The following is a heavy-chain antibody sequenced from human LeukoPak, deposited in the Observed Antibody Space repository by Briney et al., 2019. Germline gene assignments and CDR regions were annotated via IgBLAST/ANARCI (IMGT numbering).Heavy chain of an antibody. V-gene: IGHV3-74*01. CDR1: GFTFSTYW. CDR3: AKKLVDGSFWYVVDY. J-gene: IGHJ4*02. D-gene: IGHD6-13*01. Sequence: GGSLRLSCAASGFTFSTYWMHWVRQAPGKGLVWVSRINGDGSSTSYADSVKGRFTISRDNSKNTLYLQMNSLRAEDTAVYYCAKKLVDGSFWYVVDYWGQGTLVTVSS. CDR2: INGDGSST.